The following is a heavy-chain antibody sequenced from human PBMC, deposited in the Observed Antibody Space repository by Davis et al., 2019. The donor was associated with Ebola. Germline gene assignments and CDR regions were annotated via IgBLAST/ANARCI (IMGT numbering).Heavy chain of an antibody. J-gene: IGHJ6*02. CDR2: INHSGST. V-gene: IGHV4-34*01. Sequence: MPGGSLRLSFAVYSGSFSEYYWSWIRQPPGKGLEWIGEINHSGSTNYNPSLKSRVTISVDTYTNQFSLKLSSVTAADTAVYYCARGAVSLGYYYYYGMDVWGQGTTVTVSS. CDR3: ARGAVSLGYYYYYGMDV. CDR1: SGSFSEYY. D-gene: IGHD2-8*01.